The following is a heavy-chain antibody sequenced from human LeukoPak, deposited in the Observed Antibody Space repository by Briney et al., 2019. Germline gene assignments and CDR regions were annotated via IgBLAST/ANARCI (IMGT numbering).Heavy chain of an antibody. CDR3: ARDRGSSGWYEFDY. J-gene: IGHJ4*02. CDR1: GFTSSSYW. CDR2: IRQDGSEK. V-gene: IGHV3-7*01. D-gene: IGHD6-19*01. Sequence: GGSLRLSCAASGFTSSSYWMSWVRQAPGKGLEWVANIRQDGSEKYYVDSVKGRFTISRDNAKNSLYLQMNSLRAEDTAVYYCARDRGSSGWYEFDYWGQGTLVTVSS.